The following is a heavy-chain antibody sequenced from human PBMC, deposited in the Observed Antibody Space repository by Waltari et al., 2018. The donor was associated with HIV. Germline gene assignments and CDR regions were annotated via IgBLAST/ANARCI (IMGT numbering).Heavy chain of an antibody. CDR3: TTAPRGNGSGR. Sequence: EVEVVESGGGLVKPGGSLRLSCLTSGLTFSTYTINWVRQPPGKGLEWVASIGGSSIHINYADSVRGRFTLSRDNAKNSVYLQMNRLRGEDTAVYYCTTAPRGNGSGRWGQGTLVSVSS. CDR2: IGGSSIHI. CDR1: GLTFSTYT. J-gene: IGHJ1*01. D-gene: IGHD3-10*01. V-gene: IGHV3-21*01.